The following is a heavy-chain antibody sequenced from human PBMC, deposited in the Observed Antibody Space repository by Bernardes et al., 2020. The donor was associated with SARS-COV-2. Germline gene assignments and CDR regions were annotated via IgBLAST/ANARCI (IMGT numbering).Heavy chain of an antibody. V-gene: IGHV4-4*02. CDR3: ARWQYQPDYFDY. J-gene: IGHJ4*02. Sequence: SETLSLTCAVSGGSISSSNWWSWVRQPPGKGLEWIGEIYHSGSTNYNPSLKSRVTISVDKSKNQFSLKLSSVTAADTAVYYCARWQYQPDYFDYWGQGTLVTVAS. D-gene: IGHD2-2*01. CDR1: GGSISSSNW. CDR2: IYHSGST.